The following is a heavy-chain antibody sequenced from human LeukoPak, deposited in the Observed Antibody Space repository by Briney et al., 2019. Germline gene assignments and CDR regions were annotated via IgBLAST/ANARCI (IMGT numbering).Heavy chain of an antibody. V-gene: IGHV4-34*01. D-gene: IGHD5-12*01. J-gene: IGHJ4*02. CDR3: ARVDGGYDRDY. Sequence: KPSETLSLTCAVYGGSFSGYYWSWIRQPPGEGLEWIGEINHSGSTNYNPSLKSRVTISVDTSKNQFSLKLSSVTAADTAVYYCARVDGGYDRDYWGQGTLVTVSS. CDR2: INHSGST. CDR1: GGSFSGYY.